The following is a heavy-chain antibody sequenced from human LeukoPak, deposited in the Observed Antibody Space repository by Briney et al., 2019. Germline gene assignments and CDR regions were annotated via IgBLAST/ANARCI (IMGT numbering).Heavy chain of an antibody. CDR3: ARVGDFSSYYFDY. CDR1: GGSISSSSYY. D-gene: IGHD3-16*01. J-gene: IGHJ4*02. CDR2: IYYSGST. V-gene: IGHV4-39*07. Sequence: SETLSLTCTVSGGSISSSSYYWGWIRQPPGKGLEWIGSIYYSGSTYYNPSLKSRVTISVDTSKNQFSLKLSSVTAADTAVYYCARVGDFSSYYFDYWGQGTLVTVSS.